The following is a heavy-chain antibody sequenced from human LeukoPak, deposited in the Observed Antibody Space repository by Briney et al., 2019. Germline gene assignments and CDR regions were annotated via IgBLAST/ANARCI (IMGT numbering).Heavy chain of an antibody. D-gene: IGHD3-3*01. CDR2: INHSGSI. CDR1: GGSFSGYY. CDR3: ARGPPHYDFWSGYLRRDAFDI. V-gene: IGHV4-34*01. J-gene: IGHJ3*02. Sequence: SETLSLTCAVYGGSFSGYYWSWIRQPPGKGLEWIGEINHSGSINYNPSLKSRVTISVDTSKNQFSLKLSSVTAADTAVYYCARGPPHYDFWSGYLRRDAFDIWGQGTMVTVSS.